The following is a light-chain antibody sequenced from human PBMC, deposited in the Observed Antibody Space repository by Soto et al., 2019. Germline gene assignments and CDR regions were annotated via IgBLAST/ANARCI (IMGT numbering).Light chain of an antibody. Sequence: EIVMTQSPATLSVSPGEGATLSCRASHSISTNLAWYQQKPGQAPRLLIYGASTRATGIPARFSGSGSGTDFTLTISSLQSEDFAVYYCQQYTNWPPMYSFGQGTKLGIK. CDR1: HSISTN. J-gene: IGKJ2*03. CDR2: GAS. V-gene: IGKV3-15*01. CDR3: QQYTNWPPMYS.